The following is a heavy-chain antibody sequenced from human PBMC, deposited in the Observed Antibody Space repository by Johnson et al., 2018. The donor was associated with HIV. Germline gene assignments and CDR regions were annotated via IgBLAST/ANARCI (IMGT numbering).Heavy chain of an antibody. CDR2: IQCDGSEK. J-gene: IGHJ3*02. CDR3: AKDPTYYYDSSAKEGAFDI. Sequence: QVQLVESGGGLVKPGGSLRLSCAASGFTFSDYYMSWIRQAPGKGLEWVADIQCDGSEKYYADSVKGRFTISRDNSKNTLYLQMNSLRAEDTAVYYCAKDPTYYYDSSAKEGAFDIWGQGTMVTVSS. D-gene: IGHD3-22*01. CDR1: GFTFSDYY. V-gene: IGHV3-30*02.